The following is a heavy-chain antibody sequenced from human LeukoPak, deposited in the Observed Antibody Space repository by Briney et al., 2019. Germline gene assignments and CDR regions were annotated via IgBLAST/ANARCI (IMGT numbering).Heavy chain of an antibody. V-gene: IGHV4-39*07. CDR2: IYYSGST. CDR1: GGSISSYY. CDR3: ARGVSVKYYYDSSGYYEGGVN. J-gene: IGHJ4*02. Sequence: SETLSLTCIVSGGSISSYYWGWIRQPPGKGLEWIGSIYYSGSTYYNPSLKSRVTISVDTSKNQFSLKLSSVTAADTAVYYCARGVSVKYYYDSSGYYEGGVNWGQGTLVTVSS. D-gene: IGHD3-22*01.